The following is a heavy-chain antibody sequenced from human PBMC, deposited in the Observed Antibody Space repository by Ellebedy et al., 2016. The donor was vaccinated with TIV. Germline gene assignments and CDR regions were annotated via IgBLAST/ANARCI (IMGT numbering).Heavy chain of an antibody. CDR2: ISSSGSTI. D-gene: IGHD3-22*01. V-gene: IGHV3-48*04. CDR1: GFTFSSYA. J-gene: IGHJ4*02. CDR3: VRVKYYDSSPLDY. Sequence: GESLKISCAASGFTFSSYAMSWVRQAPGKGLEWVSYISSSGSTIYYADSVKGRFTISRDNAKNSLYLQMNSLRVEDTAVYYCVRVKYYDSSPLDYWGQGTLVTVSS.